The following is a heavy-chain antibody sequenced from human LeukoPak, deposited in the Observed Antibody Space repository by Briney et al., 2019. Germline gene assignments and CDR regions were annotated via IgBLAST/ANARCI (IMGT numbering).Heavy chain of an antibody. CDR1: GYTFYDYA. J-gene: IGHJ4*02. V-gene: IGHV3-9*01. D-gene: IGHD6-19*01. CDR2: IRWNSGSI. CDR3: ANDLRPGSGWCLDW. Sequence: GRPLSLSCAASGYTFYDYAMHGLRQAPGKGLEWVTGIRWNSGSIGNADSVKGRFPISRDNAKHSLYLQMNSLRAEDTALYYCANDLRPGSGWCLDWWGQGTLVTVSS.